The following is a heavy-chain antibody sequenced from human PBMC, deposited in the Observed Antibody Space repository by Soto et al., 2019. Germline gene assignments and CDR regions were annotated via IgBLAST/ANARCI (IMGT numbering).Heavy chain of an antibody. D-gene: IGHD5-12*01. CDR2: ISGTGGRT. Sequence: PGGSLRLSCAASGFTFSSYAMSWVRQAPGKGLEWVSSISGTGGRTYYADSVKGRFTISRDNSKNTVYLQMNSLRADDTAVYYCARVGYDVVGDYFEYWGLGTPVTVSS. CDR1: GFTFSSYA. V-gene: IGHV3-23*01. CDR3: ARVGYDVVGDYFEY. J-gene: IGHJ4*02.